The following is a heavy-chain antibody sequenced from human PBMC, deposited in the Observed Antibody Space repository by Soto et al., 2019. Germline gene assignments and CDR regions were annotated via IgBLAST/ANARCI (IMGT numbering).Heavy chain of an antibody. V-gene: IGHV3-33*01. CDR3: ATEKGGSGSNDH. D-gene: IGHD3-22*01. CDR2: IWHDGTNK. J-gene: IGHJ4*02. Sequence: QVQLVESGGGVVQPGRSLRLSCAASGFSFSSSVMHWVRQAPGKGLEWVAVIWHDGTNKRYPDSVKGRFTISRDNSKNTLYLQMDSLRVEDTAMYYCATEKGGSGSNDHWGQGVLVTVSS. CDR1: GFSFSSSV.